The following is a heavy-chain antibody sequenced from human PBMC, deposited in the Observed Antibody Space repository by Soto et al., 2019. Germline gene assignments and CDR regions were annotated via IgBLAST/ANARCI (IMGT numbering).Heavy chain of an antibody. CDR3: ARDGRGGISHGMDV. J-gene: IGHJ6*02. V-gene: IGHV3-21*01. D-gene: IGHD1-20*01. Sequence: GGSLRLSCAASGFTFSSYSMNWVRQAPGKGLEWVSSISSSSSYIYYADSVKGRFTISRDNAKNSLYLQMNSLRAEDTAVYYCARDGRGGISHGMDVWGQGTTVTVSS. CDR2: ISSSSSYI. CDR1: GFTFSSYS.